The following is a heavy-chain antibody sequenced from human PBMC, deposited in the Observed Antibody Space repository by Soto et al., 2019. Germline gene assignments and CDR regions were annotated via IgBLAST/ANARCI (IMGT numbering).Heavy chain of an antibody. D-gene: IGHD2-8*01. CDR3: ARVSCTNGVCYEYFQH. V-gene: IGHV3-74*01. Sequence: GGSLRLSCAASGFTFSSYWMHWVRQAPGKGLVWVSRINSYGSSTGYADSVKGRFTISRDNAKNTLYLQMNSLRAEDTAVYYCARVSCTNGVCYEYFQHWGQGTLVTVSS. CDR1: GFTFSSYW. CDR2: INSYGSST. J-gene: IGHJ1*01.